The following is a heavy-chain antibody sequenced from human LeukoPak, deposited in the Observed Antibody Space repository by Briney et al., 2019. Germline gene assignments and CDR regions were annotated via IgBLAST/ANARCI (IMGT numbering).Heavy chain of an antibody. J-gene: IGHJ1*01. V-gene: IGHV1-69*13. CDR3: AGSTVTRLAEYFQH. D-gene: IGHD4-17*01. CDR1: GGTFSSYA. CDR2: IIPIFGTA. Sequence: SVKVSCKASGGTFSSYAISWVRQAPGQGLEWMGGIIPIFGTANYAQKFQGRVTITADESASTAYMELSSLRSEDTAVYYCAGSTVTRLAEYFQHWGQGTLVTVSS.